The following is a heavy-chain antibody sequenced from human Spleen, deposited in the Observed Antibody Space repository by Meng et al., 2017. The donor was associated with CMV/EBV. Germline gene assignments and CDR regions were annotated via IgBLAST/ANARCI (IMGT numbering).Heavy chain of an antibody. Sequence: SETLSLTCSVSGGSINSRDYYWSWVRQYPGRGLEWVGHIYYSGATYYTPSLRSRLIISLDTSKNQFSLRLSSVTAADTAVYYCARGESYNILTGYYPLIGAFDIWGQGTMVTVSS. D-gene: IGHD3-9*01. V-gene: IGHV4-31*03. J-gene: IGHJ3*02. CDR3: ARGESYNILTGYYPLIGAFDI. CDR1: GGSINSRDYY. CDR2: IYYSGAT.